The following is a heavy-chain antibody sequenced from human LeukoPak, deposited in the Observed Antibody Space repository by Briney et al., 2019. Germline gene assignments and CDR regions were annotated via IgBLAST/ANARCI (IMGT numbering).Heavy chain of an antibody. CDR1: GGSFSGYY. Sequence: SETLSLTCAVYGGSFSGYYWSWIRQPPGKGLEWIGEINHSGSTNYNPSLKSRVTISVDTSKNQFSLKLSSVTAADTAVYYCARVRFGYCSGGSCYLTPPRCYYMDVWGKGTTVTVSS. V-gene: IGHV4-34*01. CDR3: ARVRFGYCSGGSCYLTPPRCYYMDV. CDR2: INHSGST. J-gene: IGHJ6*03. D-gene: IGHD2-15*01.